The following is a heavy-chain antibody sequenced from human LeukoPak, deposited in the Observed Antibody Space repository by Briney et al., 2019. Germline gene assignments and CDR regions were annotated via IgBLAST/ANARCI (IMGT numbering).Heavy chain of an antibody. D-gene: IGHD2-2*02. CDR3: AREAIVVVPAAIERWFDP. Sequence: SETLSLTCAVYGGSFSGYYWSWIRQPPGKGLEWIGEINHSGSTNYNPSLKSRVTISVDTSKNQFSLKLSSVTAADTAVYYCAREAIVVVPAAIERWFDPWGQGTLVTVSS. V-gene: IGHV4-34*01. CDR1: GGSFSGYY. CDR2: INHSGST. J-gene: IGHJ5*02.